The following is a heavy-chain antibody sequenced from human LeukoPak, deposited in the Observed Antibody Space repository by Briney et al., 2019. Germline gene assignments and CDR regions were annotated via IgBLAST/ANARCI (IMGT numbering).Heavy chain of an antibody. CDR2: INHSGST. D-gene: IGHD2-2*01. J-gene: IGHJ6*04. V-gene: IGHV4-34*01. Sequence: SETLSLTCAVYGGSFSGYYWCWIRQPPGKGREWIGVINHSGSTNYNPSLKSRVTISVDTSKNQFSLKLSSVTAADTAVYYCARGRYGSSTRKYYYGMDVWGKGTTVTVSS. CDR3: ARGRYGSSTRKYYYGMDV. CDR1: GGSFSGYY.